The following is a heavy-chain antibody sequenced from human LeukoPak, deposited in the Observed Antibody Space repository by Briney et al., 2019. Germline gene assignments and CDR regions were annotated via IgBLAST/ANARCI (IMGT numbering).Heavy chain of an antibody. CDR1: GGSVSTGSYY. J-gene: IGHJ4*02. D-gene: IGHD3-22*01. CDR2: IHTSGTM. CDR3: ARGILRDYYDSSGFYHRGGVGY. Sequence: PSETLSLTCTVSGGSVSTGSYYWSWIRQPAGRGLEWTGHIHTSGTMNYNASLKSRVRISVETSKNQFSLRLSSVTAADTAVYFCARGILRDYYDSSGFYHRGGVGYWGQGTLVTVSS. V-gene: IGHV4-61*09.